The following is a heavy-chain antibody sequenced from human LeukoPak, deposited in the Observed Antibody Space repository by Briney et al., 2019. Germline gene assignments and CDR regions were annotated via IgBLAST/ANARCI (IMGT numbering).Heavy chain of an antibody. D-gene: IGHD3-22*01. Sequence: GESLKISCKGSGYSFTSYWIGWVRQMPGKGLEWMGIIYPGDSDTRYSPSFQGQVTISADKSISTAYLQWSSLKASDTAMYYCARQVNYYDSSGYLLYSRKFDPWGQGTLVTVSS. J-gene: IGHJ5*02. CDR1: GYSFTSYW. V-gene: IGHV5-51*01. CDR3: ARQVNYYDSSGYLLYSRKFDP. CDR2: IYPGDSDT.